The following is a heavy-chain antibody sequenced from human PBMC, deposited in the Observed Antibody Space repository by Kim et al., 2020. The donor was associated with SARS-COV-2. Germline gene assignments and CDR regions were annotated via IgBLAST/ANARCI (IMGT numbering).Heavy chain of an antibody. CDR2: IYAGDSDT. J-gene: IGHJ6*02. CDR1: GYTFATYW. D-gene: IGHD2-21*01. V-gene: IGHV5-51*01. Sequence: GESLKISCTGSGYTFATYWIGWVRQMPGKGLEWMGIIYAGDSDTRYSPSFQGQVTISADKSINTAYLQWSSLKDSDTAMYYCARVRGSKFLGYYYGVDVWGQGTTVTVSS. CDR3: ARVRGSKFLGYYYGVDV.